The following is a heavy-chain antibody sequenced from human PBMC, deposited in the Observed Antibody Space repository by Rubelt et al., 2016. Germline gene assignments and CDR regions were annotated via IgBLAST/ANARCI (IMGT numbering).Heavy chain of an antibody. V-gene: IGHV4-34*10. D-gene: IGHD3-16*02. CDR1: GGSISSYY. CDR2: INHSGST. J-gene: IGHJ4*02. CDR3: ARSSYVWGSYRVFDY. Sequence: QVQLQESGPGLVKPSETLSLTCTVSGGSISSYYWSWIRQPPGKGLEWIGEINHSGSTNYNPSLKSRCLRSVDTSKNQSSLNLSSVTAADPAVYYCARSSYVWGSYRVFDYGGQGALVTVSS.